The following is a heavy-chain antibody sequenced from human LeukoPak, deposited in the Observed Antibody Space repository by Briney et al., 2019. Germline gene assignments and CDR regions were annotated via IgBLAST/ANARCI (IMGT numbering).Heavy chain of an antibody. CDR3: ARGPQAYCGGDCTFDY. V-gene: IGHV3-48*03. J-gene: IGHJ4*02. D-gene: IGHD2-21*02. CDR1: GFTFSSYE. CDR2: ISSSGSTI. Sequence: PGGSLRLSCAASGFTFSSYEMNWVRQAPGKGLEWVSYISSSGSTIYYADSVKGRFTISRDNAKNSLYLQMSSLRAEDTAVYYCARGPQAYCGGDCTFDYWGQGTLVTVSS.